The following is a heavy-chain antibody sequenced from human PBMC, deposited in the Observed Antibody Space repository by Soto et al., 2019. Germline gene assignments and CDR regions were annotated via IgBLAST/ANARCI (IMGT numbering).Heavy chain of an antibody. Sequence: EVQLLESGGGLVQPGGSLRLSCAASGFTFISYAMNWVRQAPGKGLQWVAAISGGGDATFYADSVKGRFTISRDNSRNTVSLQMNSLGADDTAVYYCARKVPGSTTRPDYWYFDFWGRGTLVTVSS. CDR3: ARKVPGSTTRPDYWYFDF. D-gene: IGHD3-10*01. J-gene: IGHJ2*01. CDR2: ISGGGDAT. CDR1: GFTFISYA. V-gene: IGHV3-23*01.